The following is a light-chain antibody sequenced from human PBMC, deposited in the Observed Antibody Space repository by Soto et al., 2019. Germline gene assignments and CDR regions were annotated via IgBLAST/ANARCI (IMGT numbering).Light chain of an antibody. V-gene: IGKV1-5*01. CDR2: HAS. CDR3: QHYDSDS. CDR1: QNIQSW. Sequence: DTQMAQSPSTVSASVGDRITITCRASQNIQSWLAWYQQKPGTAPKVLIYHASNLQSGVPSRFSGSGSGTEFTLPTRSLQPDDFATYYSQHYDSDSFGQGTKVDIK. J-gene: IGKJ1*01.